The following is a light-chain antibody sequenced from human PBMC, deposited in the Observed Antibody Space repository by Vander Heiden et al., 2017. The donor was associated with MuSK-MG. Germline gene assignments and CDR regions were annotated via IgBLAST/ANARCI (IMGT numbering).Light chain of an antibody. Sequence: DIVLTHSPGTLSLSPGERATLSCRARQSVSSSYLAWYQQKPGQAPRLLIYGASSRATGIPYRFSGSGSGTDFTLTISRLEPEDFAVYYCQQYGSSPLTFGGGTKVEIK. CDR1: QSVSSSY. CDR3: QQYGSSPLT. V-gene: IGKV3-20*01. J-gene: IGKJ4*01. CDR2: GAS.